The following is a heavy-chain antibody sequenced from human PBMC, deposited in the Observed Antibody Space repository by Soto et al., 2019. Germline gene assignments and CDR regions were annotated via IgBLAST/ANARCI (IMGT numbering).Heavy chain of an antibody. J-gene: IGHJ4*02. CDR1: GDTFNSYV. CDR2: IITAFGTT. D-gene: IGHD5-18*01. Sequence: QVQLVQSGPEVKKPVSSVKVSCKASGDTFNSYVITWVRQAPGQGLEWLGGIITAFGTTSYAQNFQDRLTITADEAATTDHMELSSLTSDDTAMYYCTRSYGYTFGGSLDNWGQGTLVTVSS. CDR3: TRSYGYTFGGSLDN. V-gene: IGHV1-69*01.